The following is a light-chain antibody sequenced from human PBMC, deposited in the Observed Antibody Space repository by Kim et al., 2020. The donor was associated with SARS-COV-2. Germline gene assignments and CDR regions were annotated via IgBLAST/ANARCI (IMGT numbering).Light chain of an antibody. J-gene: IGKJ2*01. CDR2: GAS. CDR3: QQYGSSLYT. Sequence: WSPGERATLSCRASQSVSSNYLAWYQQKPGQAPRLLIYGASTRATGIPDRFSGSGSGTDFTLTISRLEPEDFAVYYCQQYGSSLYTFGQGTKLEI. V-gene: IGKV3-20*01. CDR1: QSVSSNY.